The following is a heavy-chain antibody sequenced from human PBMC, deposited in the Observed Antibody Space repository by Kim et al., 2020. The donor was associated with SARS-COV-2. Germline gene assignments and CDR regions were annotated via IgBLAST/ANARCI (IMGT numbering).Heavy chain of an antibody. Sequence: SQTLSLTCAITGDSVSSNSAAWNWIRQSLSRGLEWLGRTYYRSKWGTDYAVSVQSRITINADTSKNQLSLQLRSVTPEDTAVYYCVKDLSSGCDYWGQGPLVTVFS. CDR3: VKDLSSGCDY. CDR1: GDSVSSNSAA. D-gene: IGHD6-19*01. V-gene: IGHV6-1*01. J-gene: IGHJ4*02. CDR2: TYYRSKWGT.